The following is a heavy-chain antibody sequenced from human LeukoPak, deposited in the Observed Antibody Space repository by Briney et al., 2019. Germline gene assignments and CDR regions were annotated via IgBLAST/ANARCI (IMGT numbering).Heavy chain of an antibody. CDR2: ISSSGSAI. CDR1: GFTFSSYA. CDR3: ARLGYSGYELDY. V-gene: IGHV3-48*03. D-gene: IGHD5-12*01. Sequence: PGGSLRLSCAASGFTFSSYAMTWVRQAPGKGLEWVSYISSSGSAIYYADSVKGRFTISRDNAKNSLYLQMHSLGAEDTAVYYCARLGYSGYELDYWGQGSLVTVSS. J-gene: IGHJ4*02.